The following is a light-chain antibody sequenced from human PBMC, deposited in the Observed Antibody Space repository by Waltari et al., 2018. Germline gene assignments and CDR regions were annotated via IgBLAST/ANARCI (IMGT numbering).Light chain of an antibody. Sequence: SYELTQPPSVPVAPGQTARITFSGDALPTKNAHWYQQTPGQSPVLVIYKDSERPSGIPERFSGSSSGTTVTLTISGVQAEDEADYYCQSADSSGTYVFGTGTKVTVL. J-gene: IGLJ1*01. CDR1: ALPTKN. CDR3: QSADSSGTYV. CDR2: KDS. V-gene: IGLV3-25*03.